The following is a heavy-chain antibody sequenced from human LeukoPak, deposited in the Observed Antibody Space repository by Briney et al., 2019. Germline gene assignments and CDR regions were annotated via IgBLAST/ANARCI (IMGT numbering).Heavy chain of an antibody. Sequence: SETLSLTCAVSGGSISSSNWWSWVRQPPGKGLEWIGEIYHSGSTNYNPSLKSRVTISVDKSKNQFSLKLSSVTAADTAVYYCARERQQLGRIIDYWGQGTLVTVSS. J-gene: IGHJ4*02. V-gene: IGHV4-4*02. CDR1: GGSISSSNW. CDR3: ARERQQLGRIIDY. CDR2: IYHSGST. D-gene: IGHD6-13*01.